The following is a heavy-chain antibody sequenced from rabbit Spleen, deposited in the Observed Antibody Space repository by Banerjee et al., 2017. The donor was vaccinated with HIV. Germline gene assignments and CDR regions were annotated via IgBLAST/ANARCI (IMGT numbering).Heavy chain of an antibody. V-gene: IGHV1S40*01. CDR3: ARDNGGAGSTYCNV. J-gene: IGHJ4*01. CDR1: GFSFSGSYH. Sequence: QSLEESGGDLVKPGASLTLTCTASGFSFSGSYHMCWVRQAPGKGLEWIACIWNDGFNIYYASWVNGRFTISKTSSTTVTLQMTSLTAADTATYFCARDNGGAGSTYCNVWGPGPLVTVS. CDR2: IWNDGFNI. D-gene: IGHD8-1*01.